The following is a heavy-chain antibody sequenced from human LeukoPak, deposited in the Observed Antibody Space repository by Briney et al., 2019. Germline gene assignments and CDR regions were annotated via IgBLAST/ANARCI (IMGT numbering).Heavy chain of an antibody. Sequence: SETLSLTCTVSGGSISGDHWNWIRQPPGKGLEWIGYIYYSGSTNYNPSLKSRVTISIDTSKNQFSLKLTSVTAADTAVYYCARRNDFGIWGKGTMVTVSS. J-gene: IGHJ3*02. V-gene: IGHV4-59*08. CDR1: GGSISGDH. CDR3: ARRNDFGI. CDR2: IYYSGST.